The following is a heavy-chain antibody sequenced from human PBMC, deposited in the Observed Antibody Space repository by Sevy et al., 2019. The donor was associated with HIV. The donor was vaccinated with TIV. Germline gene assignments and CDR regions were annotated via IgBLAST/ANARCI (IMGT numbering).Heavy chain of an antibody. V-gene: IGHV1-46*01. J-gene: IGHJ6*02. CDR1: GYTFTSYY. Sequence: ASVKVSCKASGYTFTSYYMHWVRQAPGQGLEWMGIINPSGGSTSYAQKFQGRVTMTRDTSTSTVYMELSSLRSEDTAVYYCARDLRVSPYYYYYYGMDVWGQGTTVTVSS. D-gene: IGHD6-13*01. CDR3: ARDLRVSPYYYYYYGMDV. CDR2: INPSGGST.